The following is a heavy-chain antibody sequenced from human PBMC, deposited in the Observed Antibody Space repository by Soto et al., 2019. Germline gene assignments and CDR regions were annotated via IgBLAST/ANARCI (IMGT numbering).Heavy chain of an antibody. CDR1: GGSISSGGYY. D-gene: IGHD4-17*01. CDR2: IYYSGST. CDR3: ASRLYGDYVVGGAFDI. J-gene: IGHJ3*02. Sequence: SETLSLTCTVSGGSISSGGYYWSWIRQHPGKGLEWIGYIYYSGSTYYNPSLKSRVTISVDTSKNQFSLKLSSVTAADTAVYYCASRLYGDYVVGGAFDIWGQGTMVTVSS. V-gene: IGHV4-31*03.